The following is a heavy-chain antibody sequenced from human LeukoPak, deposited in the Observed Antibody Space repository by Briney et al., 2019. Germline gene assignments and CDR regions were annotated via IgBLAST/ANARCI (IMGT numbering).Heavy chain of an antibody. CDR2: IRYDGSNK. J-gene: IGHJ4*02. CDR3: ARVRRTVTAYFDY. V-gene: IGHV3-30*02. Sequence: GGSLRLSCAASGFTFSSYGMHWVRQAPGKGLEWVAFIRYDGSNKYYADSVKGRFTISRDNSKNTLYLQMNSLRAEDTAVYYCARVRRTVTAYFDYWGQGTLVTVSS. D-gene: IGHD2-21*02. CDR1: GFTFSSYG.